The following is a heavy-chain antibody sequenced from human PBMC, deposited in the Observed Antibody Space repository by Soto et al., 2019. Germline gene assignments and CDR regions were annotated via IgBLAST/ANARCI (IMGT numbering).Heavy chain of an antibody. Sequence: QVQLQESGPGLVKPSQTLSLTCTVSGGSISSGGYYWTWIRQNPGKGLEWIGYIYYRGITYYYPPLKSRVTISVDTSKNHFPMKLSSVTAADTSVYYCAREPLDWGQGTLVTVSS. J-gene: IGHJ4*02. V-gene: IGHV4-31*03. CDR3: AREPLD. CDR1: GGSISSGGYY. CDR2: IYYRGIT.